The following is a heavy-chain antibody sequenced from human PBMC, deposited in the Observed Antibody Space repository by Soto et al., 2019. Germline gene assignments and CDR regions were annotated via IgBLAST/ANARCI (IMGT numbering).Heavy chain of an antibody. V-gene: IGHV3-30-3*01. CDR3: ARDRVIRYTGYELDL. D-gene: IGHD3-9*01. CDR2: MTSDGSSK. J-gene: IGHJ5*02. Sequence: QMQLLESGGGVVQPGKALRLSCAASGFAFNSHSMHWVRQAPGKGLEWLALMTSDGSSKFYADSVKGRCTISRDNSKNTRYLEMNSLRSEDTAVYYCARDRVIRYTGYELDLWGQGTLVPVSS. CDR1: GFAFNSHS.